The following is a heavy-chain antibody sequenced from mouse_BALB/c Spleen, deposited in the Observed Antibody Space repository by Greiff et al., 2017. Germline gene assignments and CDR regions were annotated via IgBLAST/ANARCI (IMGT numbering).Heavy chain of an antibody. Sequence: QVQLKQSGAELVKPGASVKLSCKTSGFTFSSSYISWLKQKPGQSLEWIAWIYAGTGGTSYNQKFTGKAQLTVDTSSSTAYMQFSSLTTEDSAIYYGARHRYYYGSSYDWYFDVWGAGTTVTVSS. CDR1: GFTFSSSY. J-gene: IGHJ1*01. V-gene: IGHV1-66*01. CDR2: IYAGTGGT. D-gene: IGHD1-1*01. CDR3: ARHRYYYGSSYDWYFDV.